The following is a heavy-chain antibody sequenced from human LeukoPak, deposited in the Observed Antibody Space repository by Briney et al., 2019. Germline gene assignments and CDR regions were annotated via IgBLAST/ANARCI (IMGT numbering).Heavy chain of an antibody. Sequence: ASVKVSCKASGGTLSSYTISWVRQAPGQGLEWMGRIIPILGIANYAQKFQGRVTITADKSTSTAYMELSSLRSEDTAVYYCARRHCSSTSCYTNYYMDVWGKGTTVTVSS. V-gene: IGHV1-69*02. CDR2: IIPILGIA. D-gene: IGHD2-2*02. CDR3: ARRHCSSTSCYTNYYMDV. J-gene: IGHJ6*03. CDR1: GGTLSSYT.